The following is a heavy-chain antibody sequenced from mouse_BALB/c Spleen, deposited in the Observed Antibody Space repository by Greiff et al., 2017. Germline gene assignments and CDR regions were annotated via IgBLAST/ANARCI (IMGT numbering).Heavy chain of an antibody. Sequence: EVMLVESGGGLVKPGGSLKLSCAASGFTFSSYAMSWVRQTPEKRLEWVATISSGGSYTYYPDSVKGRFTISRDNAKNTLYLQMSSLRSEDTAMYYCARYYYGSSYDAMDYWGQGTSVTVSS. CDR2: ISSGGSYT. CDR3: ARYYYGSSYDAMDY. D-gene: IGHD1-1*01. CDR1: GFTFSSYA. J-gene: IGHJ4*01. V-gene: IGHV5-9-1*01.